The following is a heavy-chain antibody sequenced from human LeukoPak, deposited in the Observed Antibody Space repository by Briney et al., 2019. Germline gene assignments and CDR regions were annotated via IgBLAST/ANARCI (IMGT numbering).Heavy chain of an antibody. CDR2: INHSGST. CDR1: GGSFSGYY. J-gene: IGHJ4*02. CDR3: AREGIVGATDY. D-gene: IGHD1-26*01. V-gene: IGHV4-34*01. Sequence: SETLSLTCAVYGGSFSGYYWSWIRQPPGKGLEWIGEINHSGSTNYNPSLKSRVTISVDTSKNQFSLKLSSVTAADTAVYYCAREGIVGATDYWGQGTLVTVSS.